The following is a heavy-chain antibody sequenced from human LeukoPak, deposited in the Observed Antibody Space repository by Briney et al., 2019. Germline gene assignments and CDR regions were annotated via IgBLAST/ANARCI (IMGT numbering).Heavy chain of an antibody. J-gene: IGHJ3*02. CDR3: ARVRWYTAFDI. D-gene: IGHD4-23*01. Sequence: ASVKVSCKASGGTFSSYAISWVRQAPGQGLEWMGRIIPIFGTANYAQKFQGRVTITTDTSTSTAYMELRSLRSDDTAVYYCARVRWYTAFDIWGQGTMVTVSS. CDR1: GGTFSSYA. CDR2: IIPIFGTA. V-gene: IGHV1-69*05.